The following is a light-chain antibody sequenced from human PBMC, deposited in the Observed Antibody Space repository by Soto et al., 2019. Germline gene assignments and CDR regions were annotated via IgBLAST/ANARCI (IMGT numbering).Light chain of an antibody. Sequence: DIQMTQSPSSVSASVGDRVTITCRTSQDISTWLAWYQQKPGQAPKLLIYAASSLQSGVPSRFSGRGSGTDFTLTISSLQPEDFATYYCQPANSFPLTFGGGTKVEIK. V-gene: IGKV1-12*01. CDR3: QPANSFPLT. CDR2: AAS. CDR1: QDISTW. J-gene: IGKJ4*01.